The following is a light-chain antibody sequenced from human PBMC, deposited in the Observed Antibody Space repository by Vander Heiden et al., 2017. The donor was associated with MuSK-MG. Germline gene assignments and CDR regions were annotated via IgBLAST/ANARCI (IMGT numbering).Light chain of an antibody. Sequence: QSALTQPASVSGSPGPSIPISCPGTSSDVGGYNYVSWYQQHPGKAPKLMIYEVSNRPSGVSNRFSGSKSGNTASRTISGLQAEDEADYYCSSYTSRSTRVFGGGTKLTVL. CDR3: SSYTSRSTRV. J-gene: IGLJ3*02. CDR1: SSDVGGYNY. CDR2: EVS. V-gene: IGLV2-14*01.